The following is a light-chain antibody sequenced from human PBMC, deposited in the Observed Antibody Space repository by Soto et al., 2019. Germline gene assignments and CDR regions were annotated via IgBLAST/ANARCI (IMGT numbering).Light chain of an antibody. Sequence: EIVLTQSPGTLSLSPGERATLSCRASQSVSTTYLAWYQQKPGQAPRLLIYEASRRATGIPDRFSGSGSATDFTLTISRLEPEDFAVYYCQHYGSSYTFGQGTKLEI. J-gene: IGKJ2*01. V-gene: IGKV3-20*01. CDR3: QHYGSSYT. CDR1: QSVSTTY. CDR2: EAS.